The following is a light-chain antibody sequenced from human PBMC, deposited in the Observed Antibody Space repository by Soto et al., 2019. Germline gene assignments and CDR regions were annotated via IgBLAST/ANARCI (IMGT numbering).Light chain of an antibody. CDR3: QQYGSSPRVT. CDR2: GAS. Sequence: EIVMTQSPATLSVSPGERATLSCRASQSVSSNLAWYQQKPGQAPRLLIYGASTRAPGIPARFSGSGSGTEFTLTISSLQSEDFAVYYCQQYGSSPRVTFGQGTRLEIK. V-gene: IGKV3-15*01. CDR1: QSVSSN. J-gene: IGKJ5*01.